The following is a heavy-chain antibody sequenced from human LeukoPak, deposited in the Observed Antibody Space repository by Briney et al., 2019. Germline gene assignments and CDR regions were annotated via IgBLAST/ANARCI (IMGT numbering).Heavy chain of an antibody. CDR1: GGTFSSYA. D-gene: IGHD3-10*01. CDR2: IIPIFGTA. Sequence: SVKVSCEASGGTFSSYAISWVRQAPGQGLEWMGGIIPIFGTANYAQKFQGRVTITADESTSTAYMELSSLRSEDTAVYYCASSATGAFDYWGQGTLVTVSS. CDR3: ASSATGAFDY. V-gene: IGHV1-69*13. J-gene: IGHJ4*02.